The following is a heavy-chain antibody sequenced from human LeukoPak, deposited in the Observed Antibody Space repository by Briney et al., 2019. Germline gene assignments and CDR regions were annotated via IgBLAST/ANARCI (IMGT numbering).Heavy chain of an antibody. D-gene: IGHD2-2*01. J-gene: IGHJ4*02. CDR1: GGSFSGYY. Sequence: PSETLSLTRAVYGGSFSGYYWSWIRQPPGKGLEWIGEINHSGSTNYNPSLKSRVTISVDTSKNQFSLKLSSVTAADTAVYYCARQGVPAAIHFDYWGQGTLVTVSS. CDR3: ARQGVPAAIHFDY. V-gene: IGHV4-34*01. CDR2: INHSGST.